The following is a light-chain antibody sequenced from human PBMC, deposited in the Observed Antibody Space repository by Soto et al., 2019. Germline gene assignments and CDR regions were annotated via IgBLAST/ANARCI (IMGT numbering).Light chain of an antibody. CDR3: QQHDSVPLT. CDR1: QDISSY. CDR2: DAS. Sequence: IQMTQSPSSLSASVGDRVTISCQASQDISSYLNWYQQKPGKAPKLLMYDASKLQTGVPSRFSGSGSGTDFALTISSLEPEDVATYYCQQHDSVPLTFGGGTKVEIK. V-gene: IGKV1-33*01. J-gene: IGKJ4*01.